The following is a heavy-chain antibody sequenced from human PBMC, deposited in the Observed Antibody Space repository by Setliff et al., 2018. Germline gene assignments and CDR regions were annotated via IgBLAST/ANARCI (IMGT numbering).Heavy chain of an antibody. J-gene: IGHJ4*02. D-gene: IGHD2-15*01. CDR2: LYTSGDT. CDR1: GGSISRHY. V-gene: IGHV4-4*07. CDR3: ARDRVVVLAGRRGFYFDY. Sequence: SETLSLTCTVSGGSISRHYWPWIRQPAGKGLEWIGRLYTSGDTNYHPSLKSRVSMSLDTSKNQFSLNLSSVTAADTAVYYCARDRVVVLAGRRGFYFDYWGQGTLVTVSS.